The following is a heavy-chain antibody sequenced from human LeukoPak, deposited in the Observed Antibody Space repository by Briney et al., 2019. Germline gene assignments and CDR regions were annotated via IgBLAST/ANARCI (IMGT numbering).Heavy chain of an antibody. Sequence: PSETLSLTCTVSGYSISSGYYWGWIRQPPGKGLEWIGSIYHSGSTYYNPSLKSRVTISVDTSKNQFSLKLSSVTAADTAVYYCARVTQLWWGRFDYWGQGTLVTVSS. CDR3: ARVTQLWWGRFDY. CDR2: IYHSGST. V-gene: IGHV4-38-2*02. CDR1: GYSISSGYY. D-gene: IGHD5-18*01. J-gene: IGHJ4*02.